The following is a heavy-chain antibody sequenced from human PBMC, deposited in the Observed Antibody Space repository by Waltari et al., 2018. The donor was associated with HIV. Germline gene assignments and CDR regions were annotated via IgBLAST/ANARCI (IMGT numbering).Heavy chain of an antibody. CDR1: GGSISSSSYY. CDR2: IYYSGST. D-gene: IGHD6-6*01. Sequence: QLQLQESGPGLVKPSETLSLTCTVSGGSISSSSYYWGWIRQPPGKGLEWIGSIYYSGSTYYNPSLKSRVTISVDTSKNQFSLKLSSVTAADTAVYYCAGVIAARNGMDVWGQGTTVTVSS. CDR3: AGVIAARNGMDV. V-gene: IGHV4-39*07. J-gene: IGHJ6*02.